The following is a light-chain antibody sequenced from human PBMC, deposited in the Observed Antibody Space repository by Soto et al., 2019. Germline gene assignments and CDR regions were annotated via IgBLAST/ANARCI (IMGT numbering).Light chain of an antibody. CDR1: QRINIY. CDR3: HHTVSTPT. J-gene: IGKJ5*01. V-gene: IGKV1-39*01. Sequence: IQVTQSPSSLSTSLGDRVTITCRASQRINIYLNWYRQKPGKAPELLIYSASNLQSGVPSRFSGSGSGTDFTLTSSGLQSEDFASYYCHHTVSTPTFGQGTLLEIK. CDR2: SAS.